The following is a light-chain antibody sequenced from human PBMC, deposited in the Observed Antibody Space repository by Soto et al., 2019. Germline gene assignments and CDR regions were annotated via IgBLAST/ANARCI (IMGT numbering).Light chain of an antibody. Sequence: EIVLTQSPVTLSLSPGDRATLSCRASQSVTTYLASYQQKPGQAPRLLIYDVSNRATGIPARFSGSGSGTDFTLTISSLEPEDFAVYYCQQRTNWPPWTFGQGTKVEIK. V-gene: IGKV3-11*01. J-gene: IGKJ1*01. CDR1: QSVTTY. CDR2: DVS. CDR3: QQRTNWPPWT.